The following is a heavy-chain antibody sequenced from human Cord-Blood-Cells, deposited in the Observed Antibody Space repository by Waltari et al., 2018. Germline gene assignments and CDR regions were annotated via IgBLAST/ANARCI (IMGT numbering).Heavy chain of an antibody. CDR3: ARIVRYSSSYYYYGMDV. CDR1: GFSLSTSGMC. D-gene: IGHD6-6*01. V-gene: IGHV2-70*01. CDR2: IDWDDDK. Sequence: QVTLRESGPALVKPTQTLTLTCTFSGFSLSTSGMCVSWIRQPPGKALEWLALIDWDDDKYYSTSLNTRLTISKDTSKNQVVLTMTNMDPVDTATYYCARIVRYSSSYYYYGMDVWGQGTTVTVSS. J-gene: IGHJ6*02.